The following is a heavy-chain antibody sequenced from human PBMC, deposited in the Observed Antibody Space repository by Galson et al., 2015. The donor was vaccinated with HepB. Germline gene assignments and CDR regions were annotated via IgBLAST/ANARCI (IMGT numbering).Heavy chain of an antibody. D-gene: IGHD3-22*01. J-gene: IGHJ6*02. CDR1: GFTFDKYS. Sequence: SLRLSCAASGFTFDKYSMNWVRQAPGKGLEWLSYISWSTNTIYYADSVEGRFTISRDDAKNSLFLQMNSLRDEDTAVYYCARMDDRRDYYLGYGMDAWGQGTTVIVSS. CDR3: ARMDDRRDYYLGYGMDA. V-gene: IGHV3-48*02. CDR2: ISWSTNTI.